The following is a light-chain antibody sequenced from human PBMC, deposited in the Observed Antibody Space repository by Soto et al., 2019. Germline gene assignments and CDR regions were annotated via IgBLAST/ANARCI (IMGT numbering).Light chain of an antibody. J-gene: IGKJ5*01. Sequence: DIQMTQSPSSLSASVGDRVTITCRASQSISSYLNWYQQKPGKAPKLLIYAASSLQSGVPSRFSGSGSGTDFTLTISSLQHEDFATYYCQQSYSTPRITFGQGTRLEIK. CDR2: AAS. CDR3: QQSYSTPRIT. CDR1: QSISSY. V-gene: IGKV1-39*01.